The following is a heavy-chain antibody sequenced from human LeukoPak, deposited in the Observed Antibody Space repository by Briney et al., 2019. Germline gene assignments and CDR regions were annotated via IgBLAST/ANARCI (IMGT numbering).Heavy chain of an antibody. V-gene: IGHV1-2*02. Sequence: GASVKVSCKASGYTFTGYYMHWVRQAPGQGLEWMLWINPNSGGTNYAQKFQGRVTMPRDTSISTAYMELSRPRSDDTAVYYCARGGETASNLLRDAFDIWGQGTMVTVSS. J-gene: IGHJ3*02. CDR2: INPNSGGT. CDR3: ARGGETASNLLRDAFDI. CDR1: GYTFTGYY. D-gene: IGHD3-16*01.